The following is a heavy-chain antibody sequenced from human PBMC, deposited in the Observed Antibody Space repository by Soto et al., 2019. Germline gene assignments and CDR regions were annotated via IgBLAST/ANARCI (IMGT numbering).Heavy chain of an antibody. CDR3: AKPSGMLYGSGSYETTAEGY. CDR2: ISGSGGST. CDR1: GFTFSSYA. J-gene: IGHJ4*02. D-gene: IGHD3-10*01. Sequence: GGSLRLSCAASGFTFSSYAMSWVRQAPGKGLEWVSAISGSGGSTYYADSVKGRFTISRDNSKNTLYLQMNSLRAEDTAVYYCAKPSGMLYGSGSYETTAEGYWGQGTLVTVSS. V-gene: IGHV3-23*01.